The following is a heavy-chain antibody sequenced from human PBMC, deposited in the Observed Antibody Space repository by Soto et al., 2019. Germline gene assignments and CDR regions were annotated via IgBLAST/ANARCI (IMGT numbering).Heavy chain of an antibody. D-gene: IGHD2-21*02. Sequence: GGSLRLSCAASGFTFSTYSMHWVRQAPGKGLEWVSSIGARSDIYYADSVKGRFTISRDNAKNSLSLQMNSLRAEDTGVYYCAREETAWPLAYGLDVWGQGTAVTVSS. CDR3: AREETAWPLAYGLDV. V-gene: IGHV3-21*01. CDR1: GFTFSTYS. CDR2: IGARSDI. J-gene: IGHJ6*02.